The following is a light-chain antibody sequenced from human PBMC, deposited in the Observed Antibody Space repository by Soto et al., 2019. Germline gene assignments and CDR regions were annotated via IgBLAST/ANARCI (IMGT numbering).Light chain of an antibody. CDR2: DAY. J-gene: IGKJ1*01. V-gene: IGKV1-5*01. Sequence: DIQMTQYPSTLSASVGDRFTITCRASQSINSWLAWYQQKPVKAPKLLIYDAYSLESGVPPRSSGSGSGTEFTLTIRSLQTDDFANYYCQQYNSYSPWTVGPGTKVEIK. CDR3: QQYNSYSPWT. CDR1: QSINSW.